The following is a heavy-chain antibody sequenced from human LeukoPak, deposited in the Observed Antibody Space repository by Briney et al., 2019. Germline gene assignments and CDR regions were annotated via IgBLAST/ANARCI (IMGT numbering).Heavy chain of an antibody. J-gene: IGHJ3*02. CDR3: AKDRSADYYDSSGPDAFDI. D-gene: IGHD3-22*01. Sequence: PGGSLRLSCAASGFTFSSYAMSWVRQAPGKGLEWVSAISGSGGSTYYADSVKGRFTISRDNSKNTLYLQMNSLRAEDTAVYYCAKDRSADYYDSSGPDAFDIWGQGTMVTVSS. CDR2: ISGSGGST. V-gene: IGHV3-23*01. CDR1: GFTFSSYA.